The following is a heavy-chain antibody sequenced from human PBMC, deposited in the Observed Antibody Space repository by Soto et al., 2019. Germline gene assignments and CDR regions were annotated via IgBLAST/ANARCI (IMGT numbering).Heavy chain of an antibody. CDR1: GGSISSGGYY. Sequence: SETLSLTCTVSGGSISSGGYYWSWIRQHPGKGLEWIGYIYYSGSTYYNPSLKSRVTISVDTSKNQFSLKLSSVTAADTAVYYCARDHSQYYASSGYGGFDYGMDVWGQGTTVTVSS. D-gene: IGHD3-22*01. J-gene: IGHJ6*02. CDR3: ARDHSQYYASSGYGGFDYGMDV. V-gene: IGHV4-31*03. CDR2: IYYSGST.